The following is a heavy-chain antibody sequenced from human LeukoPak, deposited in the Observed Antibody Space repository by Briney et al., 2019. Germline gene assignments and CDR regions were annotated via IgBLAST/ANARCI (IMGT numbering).Heavy chain of an antibody. Sequence: GGSLRLSCAASGFTFSSYAMSWVRQAPGKGLEWVSAISGSGGSTYYADSVKGRFTISRDNSKNTLYLQMNSLRAEDTAVYYCTGSLGLTGYYSVYWGQGTLVTVSS. CDR3: TGSLGLTGYYSVY. J-gene: IGHJ4*02. V-gene: IGHV3-23*01. D-gene: IGHD3-9*01. CDR2: ISGSGGST. CDR1: GFTFSSYA.